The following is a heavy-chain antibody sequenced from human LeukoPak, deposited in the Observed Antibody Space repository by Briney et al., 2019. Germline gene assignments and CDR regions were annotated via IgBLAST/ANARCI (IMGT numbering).Heavy chain of an antibody. D-gene: IGHD1-1*01. Sequence: PGGSLRLSCAASGFTFSSYAMSWVRQAPGKGLEWVSNISASGGSTFYADSVKGRFTISRDISKNTLHLQVNSLRAEDTAVYYCVKRGTTGTKEFDYWGQGTLVTVSS. V-gene: IGHV3-23*01. CDR1: GFTFSSYA. CDR2: ISASGGST. J-gene: IGHJ4*02. CDR3: VKRGTTGTKEFDY.